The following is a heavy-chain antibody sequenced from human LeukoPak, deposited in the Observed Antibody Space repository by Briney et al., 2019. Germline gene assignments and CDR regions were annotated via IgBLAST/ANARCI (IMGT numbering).Heavy chain of an antibody. V-gene: IGHV4-4*07. J-gene: IGHJ4*02. Sequence: SETLALTCTVSGNSISSYYRSWIRQPAGKGLEWIGRIYTSGSTNYNPSLKSRVTMSVDTSKNQFSLSLSSVTAADTAFYYCARETTGLARYFDYWGQGTLVTVSS. CDR2: IYTSGST. D-gene: IGHD4-11*01. CDR1: GNSISSYY. CDR3: ARETTGLARYFDY.